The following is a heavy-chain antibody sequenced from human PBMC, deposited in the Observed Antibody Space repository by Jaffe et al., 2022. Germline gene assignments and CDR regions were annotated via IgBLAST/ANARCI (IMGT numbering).Heavy chain of an antibody. D-gene: IGHD3-22*01. Sequence: QVQLQESGPGLVKPSQTLSLTCTVSGGSISSGSYYWSWIRQPAGKGLEWIGRIYTSGSTNYNPSLKSRVTISVDTSKNQFSLKLSSVTAADTAVYYCARDSGYYYDSSGYYYPFDYWGQGTLVTVSS. CDR3: ARDSGYYYDSSGYYYPFDY. CDR1: GGSISSGSYY. V-gene: IGHV4-61*02. CDR2: IYTSGST. J-gene: IGHJ4*02.